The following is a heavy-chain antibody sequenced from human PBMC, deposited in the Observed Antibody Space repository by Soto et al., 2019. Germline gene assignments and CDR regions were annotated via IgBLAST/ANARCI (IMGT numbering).Heavy chain of an antibody. D-gene: IGHD4-4*01. CDR1: GGPISIINNY. J-gene: IGHJ4*02. CDR2: ISHSWST. CDR3: AKAEDNDGNSRPFVS. Sequence: QLQLQESGAGLLKPSQTLALSCTVAGGPISIINNYWTWILQHPGKGLAWSGFISHSWSTYYNTSLTSRLPISLDTSKNQFSLPLSPVPAADTAVYFCAKAEDNDGNSRPFVSWCPGTLVTVSS. V-gene: IGHV4-31*03.